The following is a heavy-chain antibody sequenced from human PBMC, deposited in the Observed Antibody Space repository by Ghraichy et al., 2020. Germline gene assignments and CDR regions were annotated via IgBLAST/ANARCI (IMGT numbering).Heavy chain of an antibody. D-gene: IGHD3-10*01. J-gene: IGHJ6*02. CDR3: ARDYGSGSYYNVWYYYYGMDV. Sequence: GESLNISCKASGYTFTGYYMHWVRQAPGQGLEWMGRINPNSGGTNYAQKFQGRVTMTRDTSISTAYMELSRLRSDDTAVYYCARDYGSGSYYNVWYYYYGMDVWGQGTTVTVSS. V-gene: IGHV1-2*06. CDR1: GYTFTGYY. CDR2: INPNSGGT.